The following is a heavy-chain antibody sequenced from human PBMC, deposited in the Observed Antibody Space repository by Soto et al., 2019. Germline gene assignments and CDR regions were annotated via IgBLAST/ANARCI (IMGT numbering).Heavy chain of an antibody. J-gene: IGHJ6*02. CDR3: ARVGEXYYGSGSYYNFDYGMDV. CDR1: GYSLSSGYY. D-gene: IGHD3-10*01. Sequence: TRSLTCAVSGYSLSSGYYWGWIRQPPGKGLEWIGSIYHSGSTYYNPSLKSRVTISVDTSKNQFSLKLSSVTAADTAVYYCARVGEXYYGSGSYYNFDYGMDVWGQGTTVTVSS. V-gene: IGHV4-38-2*01. CDR2: IYHSGST.